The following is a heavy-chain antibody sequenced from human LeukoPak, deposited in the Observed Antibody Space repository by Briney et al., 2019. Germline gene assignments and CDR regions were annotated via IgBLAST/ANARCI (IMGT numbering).Heavy chain of an antibody. CDR1: GYIFTSYW. D-gene: IGHD7-27*01. CDR2: IYPGDSDT. CDR3: AKTGDSPFFDY. V-gene: IGHV5-51*01. Sequence: GEFLKISCKGSGYIFTSYWIGWVRQLPGEGLEWMGIIYPGDSDTRYSPSFQGQVTISADKSISTAYLQWSSLKASDTAMYYCAKTGDSPFFDYWGQGTLVTVSS. J-gene: IGHJ4*02.